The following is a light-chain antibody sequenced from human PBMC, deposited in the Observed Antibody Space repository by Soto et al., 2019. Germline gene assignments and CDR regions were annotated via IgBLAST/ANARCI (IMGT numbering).Light chain of an antibody. CDR3: AVWDDSLNGRDV. J-gene: IGLJ2*01. V-gene: IGLV1-44*01. Sequence: QSVLTQPPSVSGTPGQRVTISCSGSNSNIGSNTVSWYQQPPGKAPKLLIYSNNQRPSGVPDRFSGSKSGTSASLAISGLQSEDEADYYCAVWDDSLNGRDVFGGGTKLTVL. CDR1: NSNIGSNT. CDR2: SNN.